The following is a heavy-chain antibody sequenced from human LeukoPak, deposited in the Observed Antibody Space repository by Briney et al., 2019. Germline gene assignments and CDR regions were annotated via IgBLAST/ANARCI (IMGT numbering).Heavy chain of an antibody. CDR3: ARVRTPFGVVASPDALDV. CDR1: GYTFNSYP. Sequence: ASVKVSCKASGYTFNSYPLTWVRQAPGVGFEWVGWITADNFNTNYAQKFQGRVTLTKETSTNTAYMEMRSLMSDDAAVYYCARVRTPFGVVASPDALDVWGQGTAVTVSS. D-gene: IGHD3-3*01. CDR2: ITADNFNT. J-gene: IGHJ3*01. V-gene: IGHV1-18*01.